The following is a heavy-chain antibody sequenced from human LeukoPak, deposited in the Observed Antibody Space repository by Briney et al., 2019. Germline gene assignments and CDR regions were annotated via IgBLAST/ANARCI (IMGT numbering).Heavy chain of an antibody. CDR3: AHTHPGYSSSWYVT. V-gene: IGHV2-5*02. CDR2: IYWDDDK. Sequence: SGPTLVNPTQTLTLTCTFSGFSLSTSGVAVGWIRQPPGKALEWLALIYWDDDKRYSPSLKSRLTITKDTSKNQVVLTMTNMDPVDTATYYCAHTHPGYSSSWYVTWGQGTLVTVSS. CDR1: GFSLSTSGVA. J-gene: IGHJ5*02. D-gene: IGHD6-13*01.